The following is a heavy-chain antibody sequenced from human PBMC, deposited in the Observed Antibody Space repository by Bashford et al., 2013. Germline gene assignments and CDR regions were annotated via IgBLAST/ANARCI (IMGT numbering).Heavy chain of an antibody. Sequence: SVKVSCKASGGTFSSYAISWVRQAPGQGLEWMGGIIPIFGTANYAQKFQGRVTITADESTSTAYMELSRLRSDDTAVYYCARDLDDFWSGYYYYWGQGTLVTVSS. CDR1: GGTFSSYA. D-gene: IGHD3-3*01. CDR3: ARDLDDFWSGYYYY. V-gene: IGHV1-69*13. CDR2: IIPIFGTA. J-gene: IGHJ4*02.